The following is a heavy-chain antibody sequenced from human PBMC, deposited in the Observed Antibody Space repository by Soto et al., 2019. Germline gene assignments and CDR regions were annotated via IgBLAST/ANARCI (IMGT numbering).Heavy chain of an antibody. CDR1: GGTFSSYA. CDR3: ARDPPFSVWILGGWFDP. V-gene: IGHV1-69*06. Sequence: QVQLVQSGAEVKKPGSSVKVSCKASGGTFSSYAISWVRQAPGQGLEWMGGIIPIFGTANYAQKVQGRVTSTVDKSTSTAYMELSSLRSEETAVYYCARDPPFSVWILGGWFDPWGQGTMVTVSS. D-gene: IGHD5-18*01. CDR2: IIPIFGTA. J-gene: IGHJ5*02.